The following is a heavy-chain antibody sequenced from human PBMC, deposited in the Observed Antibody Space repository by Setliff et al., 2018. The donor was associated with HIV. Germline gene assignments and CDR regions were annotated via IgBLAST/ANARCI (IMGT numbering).Heavy chain of an antibody. CDR2: INHSGST. CDR3: ARDPSSSGWSEGLYYFDS. D-gene: IGHD6-19*01. CDR1: GGSLSDHY. J-gene: IGHJ4*02. Sequence: SETLSLTCAVYGGSLSDHYWSWVRQPPGKGLEWIGEINHSGSTNYNPSLRSRVSISVDTSKNQFSLRLSSVTAADTAVYYCARDPSSSGWSEGLYYFDSWGRGTLVTVSS. V-gene: IGHV4-34*01.